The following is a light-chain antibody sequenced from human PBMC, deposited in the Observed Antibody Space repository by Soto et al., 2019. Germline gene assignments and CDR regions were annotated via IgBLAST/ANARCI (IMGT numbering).Light chain of an antibody. CDR1: QTISSW. CDR3: QQLSRYPLT. Sequence: DSHIAHSPSTVSVCVGASVTITCRARQTISSWLAWYQQKPGKAPKLLIYKASTLKSGVPSRFSGSGSETEFTLTIRDLQPEDFATYYCQQLSRYPLTFGGGTKV. J-gene: IGKJ4*01. CDR2: KAS. V-gene: IGKV1-5*03.